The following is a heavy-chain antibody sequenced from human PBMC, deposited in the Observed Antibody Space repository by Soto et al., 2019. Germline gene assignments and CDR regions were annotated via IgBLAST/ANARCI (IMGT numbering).Heavy chain of an antibody. Sequence: PSETLSLTCTVSGGSIISGDYYFICIRQPPWKGLEWIGYIYYSGSTYYNPSLKSRVTISVDTSKNQFSLKLSSVTAADTAVYYCARDPRPPGGSSATADPWGQGTLVTVSS. CDR1: GGSIISGDYY. V-gene: IGHV4-30-4*01. CDR3: ARDPRPPGGSSATADP. CDR2: IYYSGST. D-gene: IGHD2-15*01. J-gene: IGHJ5*02.